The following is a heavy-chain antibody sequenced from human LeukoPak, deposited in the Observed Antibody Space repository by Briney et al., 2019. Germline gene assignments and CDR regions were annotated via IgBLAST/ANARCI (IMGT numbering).Heavy chain of an antibody. CDR1: GFTFSSYS. CDR3: AKDRSGSGSYYPYNWFDP. D-gene: IGHD3-10*01. J-gene: IGHJ5*02. Sequence: GGSLRLSCAASGFTFSSYSMNWVRQAPGKGLEWVSSISSSSSYIDYADSVKGRFTISRDNAKNSLYLQMNSLRAEDTAVYYCAKDRSGSGSYYPYNWFDPWGQGTLVTVSS. CDR2: ISSSSSYI. V-gene: IGHV3-21*04.